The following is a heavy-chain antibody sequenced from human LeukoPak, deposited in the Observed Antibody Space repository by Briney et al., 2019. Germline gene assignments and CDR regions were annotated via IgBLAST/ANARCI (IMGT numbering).Heavy chain of an antibody. D-gene: IGHD5-12*01. V-gene: IGHV3-23*01. Sequence: GGSLRLSCAASGFTSSKYAMNWVRQAPGKGLEWVSVLFGSSGSTDYADSVKGRFTISRDNSKNTVFLQLNSLRSEDTAIYYCAKGAYDYIEIGYFDSWGQGTLVTVSS. J-gene: IGHJ4*02. CDR1: GFTSSKYA. CDR3: AKGAYDYIEIGYFDS. CDR2: LFGSSGST.